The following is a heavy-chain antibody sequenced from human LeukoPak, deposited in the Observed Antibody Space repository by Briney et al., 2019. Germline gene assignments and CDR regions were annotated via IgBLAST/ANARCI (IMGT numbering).Heavy chain of an antibody. J-gene: IGHJ4*02. V-gene: IGHV4-34*01. D-gene: IGHD2-2*01. CDR3: ARGCSGTSCLYYFDY. Sequence: PSETLSLTCAVYGGSFSGYYWSWIRQPPGKGLEWIGEINHSGSTNYNPALKSRVTISVDTSKSQFSLKLSSVTAADTAVYYCARGCSGTSCLYYFDYWGQGTLVTVSS. CDR1: GGSFSGYY. CDR2: INHSGST.